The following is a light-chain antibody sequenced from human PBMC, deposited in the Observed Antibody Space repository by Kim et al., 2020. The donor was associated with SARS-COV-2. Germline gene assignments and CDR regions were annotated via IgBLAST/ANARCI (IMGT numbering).Light chain of an antibody. J-gene: IGKJ4*01. CDR2: TAS. CDR3: QQSDSFPLT. CDR1: QGINNW. V-gene: IGKV1D-12*01. Sequence: ASVGDRVTITCRASQGINNWLAWYQQKPGKAPNLLIYTASSLQSGVPSRFSGSGSGTHFTLTINSLQPEDFATYYCQQSDSFPLTFGGGTKVDIK.